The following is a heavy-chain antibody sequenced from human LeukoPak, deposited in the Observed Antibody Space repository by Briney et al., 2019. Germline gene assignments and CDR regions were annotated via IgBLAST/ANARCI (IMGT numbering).Heavy chain of an antibody. J-gene: IGHJ4*02. D-gene: IGHD1-26*01. V-gene: IGHV3-23*01. CDR1: GFTFSSYA. Sequence: PGGSLRLSCAASGFTFSSYAMSWVRQAPGKGLEWVSAISGSGGSTYYADSVKGRFTISRDNAKNSLYLQMNSLRAEDTAVYYCARGPRGGATKGLDYWGQGTLVTVSS. CDR3: ARGPRGGATKGLDY. CDR2: ISGSGGST.